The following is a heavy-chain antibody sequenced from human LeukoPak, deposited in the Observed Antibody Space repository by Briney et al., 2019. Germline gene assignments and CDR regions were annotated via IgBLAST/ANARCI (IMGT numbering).Heavy chain of an antibody. J-gene: IGHJ3*02. CDR1: GGSISSYY. V-gene: IGHV4-59*01. Sequence: SETLSLTCTVSGGSISSYYWSWIRQPPGKGLEWIGYIYYSGSTNYNPSLKGRVTISVDTSKNQFSLKLSSVTAADTAVYYCARAAGGDDAFDIWGQGTMVAVSS. CDR2: IYYSGST. CDR3: ARAAGGDDAFDI.